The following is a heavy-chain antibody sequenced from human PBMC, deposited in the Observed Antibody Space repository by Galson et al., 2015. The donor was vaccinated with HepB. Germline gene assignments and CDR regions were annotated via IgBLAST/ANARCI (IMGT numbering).Heavy chain of an antibody. CDR3: AKDGIMVSNNPYQLHF. J-gene: IGHJ4*02. CDR1: GFTFSRYA. D-gene: IGHD2-8*01. Sequence: SMRLSCAASGFTFSRYAMIWVRQAPGKGLEWISSITSNGGRTFYTNSVNGRFTISRDNSRNTVVLQLSSLRPEGTAVYYCAKDGIMVSNNPYQLHFWGQGTLVSVSS. CDR2: ITSNGGRT. V-gene: IGHV3-23*01.